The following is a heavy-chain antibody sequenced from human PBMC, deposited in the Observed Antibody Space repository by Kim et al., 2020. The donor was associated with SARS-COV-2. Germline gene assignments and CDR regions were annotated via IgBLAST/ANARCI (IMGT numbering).Heavy chain of an antibody. D-gene: IGHD6-13*01. Sequence: SETLSLTCTVSGGSISSYYWSWIRQPPGKGLEWIGYIYYSGSTNYNPSLKSRITISVDTAKNQFSLKLSSVTAAATAAYYCARANAGAGSPGIAAAAWF. CDR3: ARANAGAGSPGIAAAAWF. CDR2: IYYSGST. V-gene: IGHV4-59*01. J-gene: IGHJ5*01. CDR1: GGSISSYY.